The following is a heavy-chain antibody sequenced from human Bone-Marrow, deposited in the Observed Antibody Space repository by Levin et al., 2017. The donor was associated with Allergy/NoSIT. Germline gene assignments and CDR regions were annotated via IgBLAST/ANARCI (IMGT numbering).Heavy chain of an antibody. CDR2: INPNNGAT. Sequence: ASVKVSCRASGYTFTAYYLHWVRQAPGEGLQWMGWINPNNGATSYNQKFQARVTLTRDTSITTAYLELNRLTSDDTAFYYCARGPHYAATTGEYWGQGTLVAVSS. CDR1: GYTFTAYY. D-gene: IGHD1-7*01. V-gene: IGHV1-2*02. CDR3: ARGPHYAATTGEY. J-gene: IGHJ4*02.